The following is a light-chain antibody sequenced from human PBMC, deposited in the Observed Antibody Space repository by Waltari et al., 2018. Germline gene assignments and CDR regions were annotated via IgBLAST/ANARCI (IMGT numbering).Light chain of an antibody. CDR2: DVS. J-gene: IGLJ2*01. V-gene: IGLV2-14*03. CDR1: SRDVGGYNY. CDR3: SSYTSSSTLGV. Sequence: QSALTQPASVSGSPGPSITISCTGTSRDVGGYNYASWYQQHPGKAPKLMIYDVSNRPSGVSNRFSGSKSGNTASLTISGLQAEDEADYYCSSYTSSSTLGVFGGGTKLTVL.